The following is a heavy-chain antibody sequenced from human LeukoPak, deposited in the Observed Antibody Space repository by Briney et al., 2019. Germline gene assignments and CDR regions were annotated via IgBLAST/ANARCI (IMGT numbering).Heavy chain of an antibody. Sequence: GESLKISCKASGYPFASSWIGWVRQMPGKGLEWMGIIYPGDPDTRYSPSFADQVTISADKSINTAYLQWSSLKASDTAMYYCARHIVVVPPAYAFDIWGQGTMVTVSS. CDR1: GYPFASSW. CDR3: ARHIVVVPPAYAFDI. D-gene: IGHD2-2*01. J-gene: IGHJ3*02. CDR2: IYPGDPDT. V-gene: IGHV5-51*01.